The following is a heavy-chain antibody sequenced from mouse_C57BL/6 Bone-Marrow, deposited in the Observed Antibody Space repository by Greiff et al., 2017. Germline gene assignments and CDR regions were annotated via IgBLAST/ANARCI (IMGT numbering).Heavy chain of an antibody. CDR2: INPGSGGT. Sequence: QVQLQQSGAELVRPGTSVKVSCTASGYAFTNYLIEWVKQRPGQGLEWIGVINPGSGGTNYNEKFKGKAKLTADKSSSTPYMQLSGLTSEDSAVYFCARSKNWDSWFAYWGQGTLVTVSA. CDR1: GYAFTNYL. V-gene: IGHV1-54*01. J-gene: IGHJ3*01. CDR3: ARSKNWDSWFAY. D-gene: IGHD4-1*01.